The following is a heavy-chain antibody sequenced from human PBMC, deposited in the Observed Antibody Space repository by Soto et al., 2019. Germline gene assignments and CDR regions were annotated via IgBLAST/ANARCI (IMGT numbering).Heavy chain of an antibody. D-gene: IGHD1-1*01. CDR1: GFTFSSYA. CDR3: ARPLWRNDDNGGYFDL. V-gene: IGHV3-30-3*01. J-gene: IGHJ2*01. CDR2: ISYDGSNK. Sequence: QVQLVESGGGVVQPGRSLRLSCAASGFTFSSYAMHWVRQAPGTGLEWVAVISYDGSNKYYADSVKGRFTISRDNSKNTRYLQMNSLRAEDTAVYYCARPLWRNDDNGGYFDLWGRGTLVTVSS.